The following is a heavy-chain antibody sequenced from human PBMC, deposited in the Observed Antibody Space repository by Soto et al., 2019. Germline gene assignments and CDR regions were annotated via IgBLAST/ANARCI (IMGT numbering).Heavy chain of an antibody. CDR1: GFTVSSYG. CDR2: ISYDGSNK. V-gene: IGHV3-30*18. J-gene: IGHJ4*02. CDR3: AKDGGEGGYSYGYMGYYFDY. D-gene: IGHD5-18*01. Sequence: WGPLTLSCAGSGFTVSSYGMHWVRQAPGKGLKWVAVISYDGSNKYYAASVKGRFTISRDNSKNTLYLQMNSLRAEDTAVYYCAKDGGEGGYSYGYMGYYFDYWGQGTLVTVSS.